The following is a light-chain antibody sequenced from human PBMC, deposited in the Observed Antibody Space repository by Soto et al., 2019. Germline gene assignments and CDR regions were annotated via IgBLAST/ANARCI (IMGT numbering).Light chain of an antibody. CDR3: QQYNSYPIA. V-gene: IGKV1-5*03. J-gene: IGKJ5*01. CDR2: KAS. Sequence: SRRTKKNYTLSASVGDRVTITCRASQSISSWLAWYQQKPGKAPKLLIYKASSLESGVPSRFSGSGSGTEFTLTISSLQPDAFATYYCQQYNSYPIAFGQGALLQ. CDR1: QSISSW.